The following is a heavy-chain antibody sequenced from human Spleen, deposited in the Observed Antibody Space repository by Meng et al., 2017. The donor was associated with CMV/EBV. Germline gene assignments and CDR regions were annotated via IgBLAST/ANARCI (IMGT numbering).Heavy chain of an antibody. D-gene: IGHD6-13*01. CDR1: GYTFTSYG. CDR3: ARGRPYISSWYRGPDY. Sequence: ASVKVSCKASGYTFTSYGISWVRQAPGQGLEWMGWISAYNGNTNYAQKLQGRVTMTTDTSTSTAYMELRSLRSDDTAVYYCARGRPYISSWYRGPDYWGQGTLVTVSS. J-gene: IGHJ4*02. CDR2: ISAYNGNT. V-gene: IGHV1-18*01.